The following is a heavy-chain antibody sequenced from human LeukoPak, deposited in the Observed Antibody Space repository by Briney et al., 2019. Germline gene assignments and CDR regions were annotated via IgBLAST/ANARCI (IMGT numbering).Heavy chain of an antibody. CDR3: ARGYSGTTRGYFDY. D-gene: IGHD5-12*01. J-gene: IGHJ4*02. CDR2: IYYSGST. Sequence: SETLSLTCTVSGGSISSYYWSWIRQHPGKGLEWIGYIYYSGSTYYNPSLKSRVTISVDTSKNQFSLKLSSVTAADTAVYYCARGYSGTTRGYFDYWGQGTLVTVSS. CDR1: GGSISSYY. V-gene: IGHV4-59*06.